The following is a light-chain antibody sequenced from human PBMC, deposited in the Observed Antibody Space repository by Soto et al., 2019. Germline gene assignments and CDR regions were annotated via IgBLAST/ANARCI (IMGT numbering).Light chain of an antibody. Sequence: EFVLTQSPGTLSLSPGERATLSCRASQRLTNSFIAWYQQRPGQAPRLLMYDTSSRASGIPDRFSGSGSGTDFTLTISRLEPEDFAVYYCQQSETFGQGTKVDI. CDR2: DTS. CDR1: QRLTNSF. V-gene: IGKV3-20*01. J-gene: IGKJ1*01. CDR3: QQSET.